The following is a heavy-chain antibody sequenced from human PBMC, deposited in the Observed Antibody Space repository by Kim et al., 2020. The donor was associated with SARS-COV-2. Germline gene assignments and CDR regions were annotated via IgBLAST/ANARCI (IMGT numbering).Heavy chain of an antibody. CDR2: IKSKTDGGTT. CDR3: TTDRFYDYVWGSYRYTDY. J-gene: IGHJ4*02. Sequence: GGSLRLTCAASGFTFSNAWMSWVRQAPGKALEWVGRIKSKTDGGTTDYAAPVKGRFTISRDDSKNTLYLQMNSLKTEDTAVYYCTTDRFYDYVWGSYRYTDYWGQGTLVTVSS. CDR1: GFTFSNAW. V-gene: IGHV3-15*01. D-gene: IGHD3-16*02.